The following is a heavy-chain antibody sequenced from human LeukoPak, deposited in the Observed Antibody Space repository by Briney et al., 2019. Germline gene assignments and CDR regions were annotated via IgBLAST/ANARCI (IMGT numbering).Heavy chain of an antibody. Sequence: PGGSLRLSCAASGFTFSSYAMHWVRLSPGKGLEYVSGISSNGGTTSYADSVQGRFTISRDNSKNTLYLQMGSLRGEDMAVYYCAKVGSGRPGYYFDYWGQGTLVTVSS. CDR2: ISSNGGTT. CDR3: AKVGSGRPGYYFDY. V-gene: IGHV3-64*02. CDR1: GFTFSSYA. J-gene: IGHJ4*02. D-gene: IGHD6-19*01.